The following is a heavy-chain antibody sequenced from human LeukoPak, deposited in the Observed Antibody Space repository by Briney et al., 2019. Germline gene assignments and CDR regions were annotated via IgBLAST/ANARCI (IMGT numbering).Heavy chain of an antibody. D-gene: IGHD2-15*01. CDR1: GFTFSHYW. CDR2: IKQDGSEM. Sequence: PGGSLRFSCTASGFTFSHYWMSWVRQAPGKGLEWVANIKQDGSEMHYVDSVKGRSTVSRDNANNSLYLQMNSLRAEDTAVYYCVRAVVVAASYRFDPWGQGTLVTVSS. CDR3: VRAVVVAASYRFDP. J-gene: IGHJ5*02. V-gene: IGHV3-7*03.